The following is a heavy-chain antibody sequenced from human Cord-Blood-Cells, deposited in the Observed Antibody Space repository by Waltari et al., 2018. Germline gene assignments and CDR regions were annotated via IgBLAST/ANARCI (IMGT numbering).Heavy chain of an antibody. CDR1: GYSISSGYY. Sequence: QVQLQESGPGLVKPSETLSLTCAVSGYSISSGYYWGWIRQPPGKGLAWIGSIYHSGSTYYNPSLKRRVTISVDTSKNQFSLKLSSVTAADTAVYYCARDYRRGGVRWFDPWGQGTLVTVSS. CDR2: IYHSGST. J-gene: IGHJ5*02. CDR3: ARDYRRGGVRWFDP. V-gene: IGHV4-38-2*02. D-gene: IGHD3-16*01.